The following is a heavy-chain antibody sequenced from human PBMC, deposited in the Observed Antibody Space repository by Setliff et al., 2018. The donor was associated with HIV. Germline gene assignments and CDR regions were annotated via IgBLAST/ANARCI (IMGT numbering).Heavy chain of an antibody. J-gene: IGHJ4*02. Sequence: SVKVSCKASGYSFTNYGISWVRQAPGQGLEWMGWISSYNDNTNYAQELQGRVTVTTDTSTNTAYMELRTLRSDDTAVYYCARAGATETTHFDFWGQGTLVTVSS. CDR2: ISSYNDNT. CDR1: GYSFTNYG. CDR3: ARAGATETTHFDF. V-gene: IGHV1-18*01. D-gene: IGHD4-17*01.